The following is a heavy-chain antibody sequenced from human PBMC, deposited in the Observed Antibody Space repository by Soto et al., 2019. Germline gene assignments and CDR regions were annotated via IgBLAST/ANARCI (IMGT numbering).Heavy chain of an antibody. CDR3: GRARAIAAAGISWFDP. V-gene: IGHV3-74*01. J-gene: IGHJ5*02. CDR1: GFTFSSYW. CDR2: INRDGSSP. D-gene: IGHD6-13*01. Sequence: EVQLVESGGGLVQPGGSLRLSCAASGFTFSSYWMHWVRQAPGKGLVWVSRINRDGSSPSYADSVKGRFPISRDNAKNTLYLQMNSLRAEDTAVYYCGRARAIAAAGISWFDPGGQGTLVTVSS.